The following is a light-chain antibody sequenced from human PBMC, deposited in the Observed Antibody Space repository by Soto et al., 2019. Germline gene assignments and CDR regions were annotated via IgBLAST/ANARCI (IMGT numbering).Light chain of an antibody. CDR3: QQYNTYWT. J-gene: IGKJ1*01. V-gene: IGKV1-5*01. CDR1: QSIRRS. Sequence: DIQMTQSPSSLSASVADRVTITCRASQSIRRSLNWYQQKPGKAPQLLIYDASVLETGVPSRFSGSGSGTEFTLAISGLQSDDFATYSCQQYNTYWTFGPGTKVDIK. CDR2: DAS.